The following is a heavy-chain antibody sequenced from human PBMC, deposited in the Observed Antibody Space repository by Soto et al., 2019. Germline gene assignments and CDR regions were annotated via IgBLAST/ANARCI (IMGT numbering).Heavy chain of an antibody. J-gene: IGHJ6*02. V-gene: IGHV1-8*01. CDR2: MNPNSGNT. CDR3: ARGGTMVRGVILSFQNYYYYYGMDV. Sequence: ASVKVSCKASGYTFTSYDINWVRQATGQGLEWMGWMNPNSGNTGYAQKFQGRVTMTRNTSISTAYMELSSLRSEDTAVYYCARGGTMVRGVILSFQNYYYYYGMDVWGQGTTVTVS. D-gene: IGHD3-10*01. CDR1: GYTFTSYD.